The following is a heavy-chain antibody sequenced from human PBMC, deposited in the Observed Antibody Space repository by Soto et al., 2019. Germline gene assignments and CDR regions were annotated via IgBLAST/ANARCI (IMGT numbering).Heavy chain of an antibody. Sequence: SETLSLTCAVYGGSFSGYYWSWIRQPPGKGLEWIGEINHSGSTNYNPSLKSRVTISVDTSKNQFSLKLSSVTAADTAVYYCARGGYCSSTSCYNDAFDIWGQGTMVTVSS. V-gene: IGHV4-34*01. CDR1: GGSFSGYY. J-gene: IGHJ3*02. D-gene: IGHD2-2*01. CDR2: INHSGST. CDR3: ARGGYCSSTSCYNDAFDI.